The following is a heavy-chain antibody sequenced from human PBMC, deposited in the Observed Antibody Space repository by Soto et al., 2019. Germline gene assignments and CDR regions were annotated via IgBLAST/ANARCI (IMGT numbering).Heavy chain of an antibody. CDR2: IYHSGST. J-gene: IGHJ4*02. V-gene: IGHV4-4*02. CDR1: GGSIGGSNG. CDR3: ARESDYGDYADFDY. Sequence: SETLSLTCTVSGGSIGGSNGWSWVRQPPGKGLEWIGEIYHSGSTNYNPSLKSRVTISVDKSKNQFSLKLSSVTAADTAVYYCARESDYGDYADFDYWGQGTLVTVSS. D-gene: IGHD4-17*01.